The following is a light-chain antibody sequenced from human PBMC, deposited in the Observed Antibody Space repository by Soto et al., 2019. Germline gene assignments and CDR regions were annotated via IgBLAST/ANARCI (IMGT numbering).Light chain of an antibody. CDR1: QGIRND. Sequence: AIQMTQSPSSLSASVGDRVTITCRASQGIRNDLGWYQQKPGKAPKLLIYTASSLQSGVPSRFSGSGSGTDFTLTISSLQPEDFATYYCLHDYNYPRAFGQGTKVEIK. CDR3: LHDYNYPRA. V-gene: IGKV1-6*01. J-gene: IGKJ1*01. CDR2: TAS.